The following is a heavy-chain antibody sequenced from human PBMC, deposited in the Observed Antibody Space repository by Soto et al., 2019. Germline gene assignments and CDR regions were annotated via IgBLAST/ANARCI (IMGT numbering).Heavy chain of an antibody. J-gene: IGHJ4*02. CDR3: ARGGPVVYDSSGYQRGYFDY. CDR2: ISYDGSNK. Sequence: QVQLVESGGGVVQPGRSLRLSCAASRFTFSSYAMHWVRQAPGKGLEWVAIISYDGSNKYYADSVKGRFTISRDNSKNTLYLQMNSLRAEDTAVYYCARGGPVVYDSSGYQRGYFDYWGQGTLVTVSS. D-gene: IGHD3-22*01. CDR1: RFTFSSYA. V-gene: IGHV3-30-3*01.